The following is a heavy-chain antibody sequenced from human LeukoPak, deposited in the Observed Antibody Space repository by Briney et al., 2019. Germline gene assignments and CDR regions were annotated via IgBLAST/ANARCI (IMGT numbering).Heavy chain of an antibody. CDR2: INPSGGST. CDR1: GYTFTSYY. J-gene: IGHJ2*01. V-gene: IGHV1-46*01. Sequence: ASVKVSCKASGYTFTSYYMHWVRQAPGQGLEWMGIINPSGGSTSYAQKFQGRVTMTRDMSTSTVYMELSSLRSEDTAVYYCARAIWYPDPHWYFDLWGRGTLVNVSS. CDR3: ARAIWYPDPHWYFDL. D-gene: IGHD6-13*01.